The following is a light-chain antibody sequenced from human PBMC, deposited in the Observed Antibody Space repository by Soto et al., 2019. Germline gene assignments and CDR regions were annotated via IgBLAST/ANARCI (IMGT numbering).Light chain of an antibody. CDR1: SSDVGSYNL. CDR2: EVS. J-gene: IGLJ1*01. Sequence: QSALTQPASVSGSPGQSITISCTGTSSDVGSYNLVSWYQQHPGKAPKLMIYEVSKRPSGVSNRFSGSMSGNTASLTISGLQAEDEADYYCCSYAGSSTPRVFGTGTKLTVL. V-gene: IGLV2-23*02. CDR3: CSYAGSSTPRV.